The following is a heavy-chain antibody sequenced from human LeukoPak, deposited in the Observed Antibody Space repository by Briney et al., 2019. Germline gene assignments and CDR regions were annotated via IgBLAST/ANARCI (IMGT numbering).Heavy chain of an antibody. CDR1: GYTFTSYD. Sequence: ASVKVSCKASGYTFTSYDINWVRQATGQGLEWMGWINTNTGNPTYAQGFTGRFVFSLDTSVSTAYLQISSLKAEDTAVYYCARDFIPADPWGQGTLVTVSS. J-gene: IGHJ5*02. CDR2: INTNTGNP. CDR3: ARDFIPADP. V-gene: IGHV7-4-1*02. D-gene: IGHD2-2*01.